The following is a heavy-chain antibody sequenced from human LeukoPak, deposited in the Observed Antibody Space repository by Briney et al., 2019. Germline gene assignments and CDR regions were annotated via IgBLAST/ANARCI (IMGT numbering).Heavy chain of an antibody. CDR3: AMLQLERKGVDAFDI. V-gene: IGHV3-30-3*01. D-gene: IGHD1-1*01. CDR1: GFTFSSYA. Sequence: GRSLRLSCAASGFTFSSYAMHWVRQAPGKGLEWVAVISYDGSNKYYADSVKGRFTISRDNSKNTLYLQMNSLRAEDTAVYYCAMLQLERKGVDAFDIWGQGTMVTVSS. CDR2: ISYDGSNK. J-gene: IGHJ3*02.